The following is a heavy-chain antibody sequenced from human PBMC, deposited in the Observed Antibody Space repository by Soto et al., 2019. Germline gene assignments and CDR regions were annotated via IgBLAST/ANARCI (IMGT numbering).Heavy chain of an antibody. Sequence: SETLSLTCVVSGYSFNSVHFWGWIRQPPGKGLQWIGSLSQNGGTYRNPSLRSRVTLSVDTSKNQFSLKLTSVTAADAAVYYCDAATLPGASFYRMDVWGQGSTVTVYS. V-gene: IGHV4-38-2*01. CDR2: LSQNGGT. CDR1: GYSFNSVHF. J-gene: IGHJ6*02. CDR3: DAATLPGASFYRMDV. D-gene: IGHD2-15*01.